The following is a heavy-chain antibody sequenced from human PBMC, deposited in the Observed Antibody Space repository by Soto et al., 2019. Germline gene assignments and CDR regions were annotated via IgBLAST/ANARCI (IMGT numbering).Heavy chain of an antibody. CDR1: GGSISSGGYY. V-gene: IGHV4-31*03. Sequence: SETLSLTCTVSGGSISSGGYYWSWIRQHPGKGLEWIGYIYYSGSTYYNPSLKSRVTISVDTSKNQFSLELSSVTAADTAVYYCARVGVVPAANNYYYYYYMDVWGKGTTVTVSS. D-gene: IGHD2-2*01. CDR3: ARVGVVPAANNYYYYYYMDV. CDR2: IYYSGST. J-gene: IGHJ6*03.